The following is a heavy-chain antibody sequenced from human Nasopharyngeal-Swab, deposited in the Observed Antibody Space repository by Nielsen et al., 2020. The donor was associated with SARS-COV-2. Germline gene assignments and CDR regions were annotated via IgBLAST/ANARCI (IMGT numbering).Heavy chain of an antibody. V-gene: IGHV5-51*01. CDR2: IYPGDSDT. CDR1: GSSFTSYW. D-gene: IGHD1-26*01. CDR3: ARTRGGANVLDY. J-gene: IGHJ4*02. Sequence: GGSLRLSCKGSGSSFTSYWIGWVRQMPGKGLEWMGIIYPGDSDTRYSPSFQGQVTISADKSISTAYLQWSSLKASDTAMYYCARTRGGANVLDYWGQGTLFTVSS.